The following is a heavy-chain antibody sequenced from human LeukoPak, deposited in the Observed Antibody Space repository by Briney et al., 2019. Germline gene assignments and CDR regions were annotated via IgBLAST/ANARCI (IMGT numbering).Heavy chain of an antibody. CDR1: GGSISSGGYY. D-gene: IGHD6-19*01. V-gene: IGHV4-30-2*01. J-gene: IGHJ4*02. Sequence: SETLSLTCTVSGGSISSGGYYWSWIRQPPGKGLEWIGYIYHSGSTYYNPSLKSRVTISVDRSKNQFSLKLSSVTAADTAVYYCASDRLAVAGTRFFDYWGQGTLVTVSS. CDR2: IYHSGST. CDR3: ASDRLAVAGTRFFDY.